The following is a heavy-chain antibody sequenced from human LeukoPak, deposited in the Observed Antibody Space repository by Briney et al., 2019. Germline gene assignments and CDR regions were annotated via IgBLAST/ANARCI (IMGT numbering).Heavy chain of an antibody. CDR3: AGPSGIAAAGR. V-gene: IGHV4-59*05. Sequence: SETLSLTCKVSGGSISGYHWGWIRQPPGKGLEWIGSIYYSGSTYYNPSLKSRVTISVDTSKNQFSLKLSSVTAADTAVYYCAGPSGIAAAGRWGQGALVTVSS. D-gene: IGHD6-13*01. CDR2: IYYSGST. J-gene: IGHJ4*02. CDR1: GGSISGYH.